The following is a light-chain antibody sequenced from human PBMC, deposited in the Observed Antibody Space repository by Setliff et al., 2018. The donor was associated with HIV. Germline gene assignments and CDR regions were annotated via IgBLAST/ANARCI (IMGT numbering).Light chain of an antibody. J-gene: IGLJ2*01. V-gene: IGLV2-11*01. CDR2: DVS. CDR3: CSYAAPYTYVV. CDR1: SVDIGAYNY. Sequence: QSALTQPRSVSGSPGQSATISCTGTSVDIGAYNYVSWYLQYPGKAPKLIIYDVSERPSGVPDRFSGSKSGNTASLTISALQTEDDGDYYCCSYAAPYTYVVFGGGTK.